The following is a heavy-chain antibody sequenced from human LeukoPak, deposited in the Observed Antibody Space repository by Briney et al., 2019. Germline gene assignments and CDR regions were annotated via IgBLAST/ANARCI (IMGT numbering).Heavy chain of an antibody. V-gene: IGHV3-23*01. D-gene: IGHD4-23*01. J-gene: IGHJ4*02. CDR2: IGTTGAGT. Sequence: HPGGSLRLSCAASGFTFTSYVMSWVRQAPGKGLEWVSTIGTTGAGTYYAVSVKGRFTISRDNSQNTLYLQMNSLRAEDTAVYYCAKVRWLPNYYFDYWGQGTLVTVSS. CDR1: GFTFTSYV. CDR3: AKVRWLPNYYFDY.